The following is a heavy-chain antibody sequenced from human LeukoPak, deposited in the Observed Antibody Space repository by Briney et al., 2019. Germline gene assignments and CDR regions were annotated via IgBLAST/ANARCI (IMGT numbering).Heavy chain of an antibody. CDR3: ARTPIVGSTSFDY. J-gene: IGHJ4*02. V-gene: IGHV5-51*01. Sequence: GESLKISCKGSGYSFTTYWIAWVRQMPGKGLEWMGVIYPGDSDTRYSPSFQGQVTLSADKSISTAYLQWSSLKASDTAMYYCARTPIVGSTSFDYWGQGTLVTVSS. CDR1: GYSFTTYW. CDR2: IYPGDSDT. D-gene: IGHD1-26*01.